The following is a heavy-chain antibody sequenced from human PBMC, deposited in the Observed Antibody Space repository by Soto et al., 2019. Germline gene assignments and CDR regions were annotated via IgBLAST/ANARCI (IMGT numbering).Heavy chain of an antibody. Sequence: SVKVSCKASGYTFTSYYMHWVRQAPGQGLEWMGIINPSGGSTSYAQKFQGRVTMTTDTSTSTAYMELRSLRSDDTAVYYCARGYYYGSGRPTPGGMDVWGQGTTVTVSS. CDR1: GYTFTSYY. CDR3: ARGYYYGSGRPTPGGMDV. CDR2: INPSGGST. V-gene: IGHV1-46*01. D-gene: IGHD3-10*01. J-gene: IGHJ6*02.